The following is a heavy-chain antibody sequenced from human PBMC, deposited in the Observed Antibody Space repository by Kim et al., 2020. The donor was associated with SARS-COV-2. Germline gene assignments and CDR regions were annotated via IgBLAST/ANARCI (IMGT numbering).Heavy chain of an antibody. CDR3: ARDQSIFGVGIPPVY. D-gene: IGHD3-3*01. CDR2: ISSSSSYI. J-gene: IGHJ4*02. Sequence: GGSLRLSCAASGFTFSSYSMNWVRQAPGKGLEWVSSISSSSSYIYYADSVKGRFTISRDNAKNSLYLQMNSLRAEDTAVYYCARDQSIFGVGIPPVYWGQGTLVTVSS. V-gene: IGHV3-21*01. CDR1: GFTFSSYS.